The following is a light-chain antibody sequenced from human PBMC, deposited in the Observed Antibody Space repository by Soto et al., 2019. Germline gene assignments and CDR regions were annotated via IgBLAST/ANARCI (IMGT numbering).Light chain of an antibody. CDR1: QGIYNF. CDR3: QQYNSAPST. J-gene: IGKJ1*01. CDR2: AAS. V-gene: IGKV1-27*01. Sequence: DIQMTQSPSSMSAYVGDRVIINGRASQGIYNFLAWYQQKPGKVPKLLIYAASTLQSGLPSRFSGSGSGTDFTLTIYSLKPQDVATYYCQQYNSAPSTFVQGTEVEIK.